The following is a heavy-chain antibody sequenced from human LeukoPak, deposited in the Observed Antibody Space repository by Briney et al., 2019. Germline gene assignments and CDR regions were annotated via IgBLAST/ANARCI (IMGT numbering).Heavy chain of an antibody. D-gene: IGHD4-11*01. CDR2: ISYDGSNK. CDR3: ARPYSNYDDGYYYYGMDV. CDR1: GFTFSSYA. V-gene: IGHV3-30-3*01. Sequence: GGSLRLSCAAPGFTFSSYAMHWVRQAPGKGLEWVAVISYDGSNKYYADSVKGRFTISRDNSKNTLYLQMNSLRAEDTAVYYCARPYSNYDDGYYYYGMDVWGQGTTVTVSS. J-gene: IGHJ6*02.